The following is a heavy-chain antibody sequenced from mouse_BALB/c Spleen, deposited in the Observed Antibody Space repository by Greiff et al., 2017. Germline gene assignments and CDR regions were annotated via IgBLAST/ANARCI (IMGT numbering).Heavy chain of an antibody. CDR2: ISTYNGDT. V-gene: IGHV1S137*01. CDR1: GYTFTDYA. Sequence: QVQLQQSGAELVRPGVSVKISCKGSGYTFTDYAMHWVKQSHAKSLEWIGVISTYNGDTFYNQKFKGKATLTVDKSSSTAHMELLSLTSEDSAVYYCGSAYGNYQLDYWGQGTTLTVSS. D-gene: IGHD2-1*01. J-gene: IGHJ2*01. CDR3: GSAYGNYQLDY.